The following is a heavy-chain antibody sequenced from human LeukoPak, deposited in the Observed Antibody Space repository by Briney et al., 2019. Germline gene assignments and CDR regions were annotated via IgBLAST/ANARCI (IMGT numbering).Heavy chain of an antibody. D-gene: IGHD2-2*01. CDR3: ARYLRGYRYCSSTSCYSGAHVNNWFDP. CDR2: ISAYNGNT. Sequence: ASVKVSCKASGYTFTSYGISWVRQAPGQGLEWMGWISAYNGNTNYAQKLQGRVTMTTDTSTSTAYMELRSLRSDDTAVYYCARYLRGYRYCSSTSCYSGAHVNNWFDPWGQGTLVTVSS. V-gene: IGHV1-18*01. CDR1: GYTFTSYG. J-gene: IGHJ5*02.